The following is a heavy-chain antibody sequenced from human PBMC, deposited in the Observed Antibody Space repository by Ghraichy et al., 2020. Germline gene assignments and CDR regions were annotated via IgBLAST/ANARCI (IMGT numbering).Heavy chain of an antibody. D-gene: IGHD1-26*01. CDR2: IYYSGST. V-gene: IGHV4-59*01. CDR3: ARAHRSYSFDY. J-gene: IGHJ4*02. CDR1: GGSISSYY. Sequence: SQTLSLTCTVSGGSISSYYWSWIRQPPGKGLEWIGYIYYSGSTNYNPSLKSRVTISVDTSKNQFSLKLSSVTAADTAVYYCARAHRSYSFDYWGQGTLVTVSS.